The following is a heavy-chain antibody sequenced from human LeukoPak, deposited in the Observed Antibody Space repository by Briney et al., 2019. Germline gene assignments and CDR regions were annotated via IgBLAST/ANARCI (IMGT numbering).Heavy chain of an antibody. CDR3: ARDQYASSGWAIDVFDI. CDR1: GESISSFY. J-gene: IGHJ3*02. D-gene: IGHD3-22*01. V-gene: IGHV4-4*07. CDR2: IYSSGST. Sequence: SETLSLTCTVSGESISSFYWSWIRQPAGKGLEWIGHIYSSGSTNYNPSLKSRVTMSVDTSKNQFSLKLSSVTAADTAVYYCARDQYASSGWAIDVFDIWGQGTMVTVSS.